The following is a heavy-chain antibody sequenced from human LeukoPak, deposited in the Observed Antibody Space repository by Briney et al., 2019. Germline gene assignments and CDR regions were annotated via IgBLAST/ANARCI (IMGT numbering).Heavy chain of an antibody. J-gene: IGHJ4*02. D-gene: IGHD3-22*01. CDR1: GGSISSYY. Sequence: SETLSLTCTVSGGSISSYYWSWIRQPAGKGLEWIGRIYTSGSTNYNPSLKSRVTMSVDTSKNQFSLKLSSVTAADTAVYYCARGGYYDSSGLDFDYWGQGTLVTVSS. CDR2: IYTSGST. CDR3: ARGGYYDSSGLDFDY. V-gene: IGHV4-4*07.